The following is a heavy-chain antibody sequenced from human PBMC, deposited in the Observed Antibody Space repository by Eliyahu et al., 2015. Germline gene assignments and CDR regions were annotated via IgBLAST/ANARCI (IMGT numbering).Heavy chain of an antibody. CDR1: GYSFANFW. Sequence: EVQLVQSRGEVRKPGQSLKISCKGSGYSFANFWIAWVRQTPGKGLECMGVVYPGDSETRYSPSFQGQVTFSADRSTTTAYLHWSRLTVSDTAMYFCAKVTDSESGFDYWGQGTPVTVSS. V-gene: IGHV5-51*01. CDR3: AKVTDSESGFDY. CDR2: VYPGDSET. D-gene: IGHD2-21*02. J-gene: IGHJ4*02.